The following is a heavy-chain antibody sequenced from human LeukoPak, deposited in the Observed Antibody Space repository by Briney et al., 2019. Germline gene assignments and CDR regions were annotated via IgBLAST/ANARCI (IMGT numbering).Heavy chain of an antibody. D-gene: IGHD3-22*01. J-gene: IGHJ4*02. CDR3: ARAGNTKYDSSGYSDY. V-gene: IGHV1-46*01. CDR2: INPSGGST. CDR1: GYTFTSYY. Sequence: ASVKVSCKASGYTFTSYYMHWVRQAPGQGLEWMGIINPSGGSTSYAQKFQGRVTMTRDMSTSTVYMELSSLRSEDTAVYYCARAGNTKYDSSGYSDYWGQGTLVTVSS.